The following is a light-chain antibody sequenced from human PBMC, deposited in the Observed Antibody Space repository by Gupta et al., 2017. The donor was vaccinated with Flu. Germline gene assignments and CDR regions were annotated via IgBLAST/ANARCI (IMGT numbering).Light chain of an antibody. CDR1: QTISNY. J-gene: IGKJ4*01. Sequence: EIVFTQSPATLPLSPGERATLSCRASQTISNYLAWYQQKPGQPPRLLIYDASSRATDIPARFSGSGSGTDFTLTISSLEPEDFAVYYCQQRYNWPPLTFGGGTKVEIK. V-gene: IGKV3-11*01. CDR2: DAS. CDR3: QQRYNWPPLT.